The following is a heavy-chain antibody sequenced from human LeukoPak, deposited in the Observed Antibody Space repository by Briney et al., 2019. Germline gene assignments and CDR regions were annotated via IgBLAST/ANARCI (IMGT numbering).Heavy chain of an antibody. D-gene: IGHD3-22*01. CDR3: ARVLHYHDSSAYMDV. CDR2: IQASGST. CDR1: GGSISPYY. V-gene: IGHV4-4*07. J-gene: IGHJ6*03. Sequence: SETLSLTCTVSGGSISPYYWSWIRQSAGKGLEWIGLIQASGSTNYNPSLKSRVTISVDKSKKQISLKLSSVTAADTAVYYCARVLHYHDSSAYMDVWGKGTTVTVSS.